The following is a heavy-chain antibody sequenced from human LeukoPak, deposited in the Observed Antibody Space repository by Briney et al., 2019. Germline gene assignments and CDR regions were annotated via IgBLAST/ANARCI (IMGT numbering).Heavy chain of an antibody. CDR3: ARDSYNYDSSGIDY. J-gene: IGHJ4*02. V-gene: IGHV3-30-3*01. Sequence: GRSLRLSCAASEFTFSSYAMHWVRQAPGKGLEWVAVISYDGSNKYYADSVKGRFTISRDNSKNTLYLQMNSLRAEDTAVYYCARDSYNYDSSGIDYWGQGTLVTVSS. CDR2: ISYDGSNK. D-gene: IGHD3-22*01. CDR1: EFTFSSYA.